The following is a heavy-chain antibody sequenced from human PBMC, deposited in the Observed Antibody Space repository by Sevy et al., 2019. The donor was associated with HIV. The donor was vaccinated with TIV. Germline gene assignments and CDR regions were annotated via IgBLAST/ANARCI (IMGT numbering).Heavy chain of an antibody. CDR2: ISFDGSNP. J-gene: IGHJ6*02. Sequence: GGSLRLSCAASGFTFTTYAMHWVRQAPGKGLEWVAVISFDGSNPYYAGSVKGRFTISRDNSKNTLYLHMNTLRGEDTAVYYCAKDAGGCSGGNCYRATDDSGMDVWGQGTTVTVSS. V-gene: IGHV3-30*18. CDR1: GFTFTTYA. CDR3: AKDAGGCSGGNCYRATDDSGMDV. D-gene: IGHD2-15*01.